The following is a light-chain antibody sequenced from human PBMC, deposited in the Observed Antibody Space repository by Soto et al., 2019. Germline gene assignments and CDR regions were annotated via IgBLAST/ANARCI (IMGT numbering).Light chain of an antibody. Sequence: EIVLTQSPGTLALSPGERATLSCRARQSVSSSYFAWYQQQPRHDPTLLIYGASSRATGIPDRFSGSGSGTDFTLTISRLEPEDFAVYYCQQYGSSPPLTFGGGTKVDIK. V-gene: IGKV3-20*01. CDR2: GAS. CDR3: QQYGSSPPLT. J-gene: IGKJ4*01. CDR1: QSVSSSY.